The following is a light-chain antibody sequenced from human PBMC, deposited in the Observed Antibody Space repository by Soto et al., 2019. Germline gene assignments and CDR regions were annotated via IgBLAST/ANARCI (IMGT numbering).Light chain of an antibody. CDR2: WAS. V-gene: IGKV4-1*01. CDR3: QQYYTTPSIT. Sequence: DIVLTQSPVSLAVSLGERATITCKSSQSILYSSTNRNYLAWYQQKPGQPPKLLISWASTRESGVPDRFSGRGSGTDVTLTISSLQAEDVAVYYCQQYYTTPSITFGQGTRLGIK. J-gene: IGKJ5*01. CDR1: QSILYSSTNRNY.